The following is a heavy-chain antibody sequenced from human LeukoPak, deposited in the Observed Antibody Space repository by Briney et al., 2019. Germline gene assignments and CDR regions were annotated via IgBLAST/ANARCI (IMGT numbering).Heavy chain of an antibody. V-gene: IGHV4-39*01. CDR3: ARIGSVRYYYDSSGYLAVGAFDI. D-gene: IGHD3-22*01. CDR2: ISSSGKS. Sequence: NSSETLSLTCAVSGGSISTTDFDWAWIRQPPGQGLEWIATISSSGKSYYNPYLMSRVTISVDTSKNQFSLKLSSVTAADTAVYYCARIGSVRYYYDSSGYLAVGAFDIWGQGTMVTVSS. CDR1: GGSISTTDFD. J-gene: IGHJ3*02.